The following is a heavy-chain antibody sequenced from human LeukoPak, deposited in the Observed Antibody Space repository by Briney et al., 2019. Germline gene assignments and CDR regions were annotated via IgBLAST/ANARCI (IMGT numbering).Heavy chain of an antibody. J-gene: IGHJ5*02. CDR2: FDPEDGET. Sequence: ASVKVSCKVSGYTLTELSMYWVRQAPGKGLEWMGGFDPEDGETIYAQKFQGRVTMTEDTSTDTAYMELSSLRSEDTAVYYCATTGYCSGGSCRLYWFDPWGQGTLVTVSS. V-gene: IGHV1-24*01. D-gene: IGHD2-15*01. CDR1: GYTLTELS. CDR3: ATTGYCSGGSCRLYWFDP.